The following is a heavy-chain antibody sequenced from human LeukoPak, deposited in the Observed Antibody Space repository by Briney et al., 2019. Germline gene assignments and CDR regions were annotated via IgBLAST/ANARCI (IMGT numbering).Heavy chain of an antibody. J-gene: IGHJ4*02. Sequence: SETLSLTCTVSGGSISTYYWSWIRQPPGKGLEWIGYIFYSGSTNYNPSLKSRVTISVDTSKNQFSLKLSSVTAADTAVYYCARDIRELTFDYWGQGTLVTVSS. D-gene: IGHD1-26*01. V-gene: IGHV4-59*12. CDR2: IFYSGST. CDR1: GGSISTYY. CDR3: ARDIRELTFDY.